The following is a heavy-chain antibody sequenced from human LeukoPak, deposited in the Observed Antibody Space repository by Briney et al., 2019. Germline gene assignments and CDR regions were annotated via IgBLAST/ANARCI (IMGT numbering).Heavy chain of an antibody. CDR3: ARVGEYYHDTTGYYSFDY. D-gene: IGHD3-22*01. Sequence: SEILSLTCTVSGASISSYYWSWIRQPPGKGLEWIGYIYYSGSTNYNPSLKSRVTISLDTSKNQFSLKLSSVTAADTAVYYCARVGEYYHDTTGYYSFDYWGQGTLVTVSS. J-gene: IGHJ4*02. V-gene: IGHV4-59*01. CDR2: IYYSGST. CDR1: GASISSYY.